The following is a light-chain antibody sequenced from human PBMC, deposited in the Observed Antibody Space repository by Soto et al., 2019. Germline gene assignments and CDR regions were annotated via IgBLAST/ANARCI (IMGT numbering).Light chain of an antibody. Sequence: QSVLTQPASVSGSPGQSITISCTGTSSDVGSYNLVSWYRQHPGKAPKLVIYEVTKRPSGVSNRFSGSKSGNTASLTISGLQAEDEADYFCCSYAGSSTLVFGGGTQLTVL. CDR2: EVT. V-gene: IGLV2-23*02. J-gene: IGLJ3*02. CDR3: CSYAGSSTLV. CDR1: SSDVGSYNL.